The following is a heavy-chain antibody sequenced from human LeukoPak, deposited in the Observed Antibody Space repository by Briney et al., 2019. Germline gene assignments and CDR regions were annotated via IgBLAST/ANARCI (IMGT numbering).Heavy chain of an antibody. V-gene: IGHV1-3*01. CDR1: GYTFRTYA. CDR3: AREITLDY. CDR2: INSGNGNT. D-gene: IGHD5-24*01. J-gene: IGHJ4*02. Sequence: ASVKVSCKASGYTFRTYAMHWVRQAPGQRLEWMGWINSGNGNTKYSQNFQGRVTITRNTSISTAYMELSSLRSEDTAVYYCAREITLDYWGQGTLVTVSS.